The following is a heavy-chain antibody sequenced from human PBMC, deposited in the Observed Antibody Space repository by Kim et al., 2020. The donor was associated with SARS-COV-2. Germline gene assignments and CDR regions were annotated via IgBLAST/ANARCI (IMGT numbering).Heavy chain of an antibody. Sequence: YADSVKGRFTIARDNAKNSLYLQMNSLRDEDTAVYYCATSGMTTVTTDYWGQGTLVTVSS. D-gene: IGHD4-17*01. CDR3: ATSGMTTVTTDY. J-gene: IGHJ4*02. V-gene: IGHV3-48*02.